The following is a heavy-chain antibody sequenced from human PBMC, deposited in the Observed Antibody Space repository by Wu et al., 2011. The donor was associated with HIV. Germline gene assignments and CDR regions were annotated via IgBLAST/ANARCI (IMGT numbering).Heavy chain of an antibody. D-gene: IGHD3-22*01. J-gene: IGHJ4*02. CDR1: GYTFTSYG. CDR2: ISAYNGNT. CDR3: ARGPYYDSSGYHLHADY. Sequence: QVQLVQSGAEVKKPGASVKVSCKASGYTFTSYGISWVRQAPGQGLEWMGWISAYNGNTNYAQKFQGRVTITRDTSINTAYMELSSLRSDDTAVYYCARGPYYDSSGYHLHADYWGQGTLVTVSS. V-gene: IGHV1-18*01.